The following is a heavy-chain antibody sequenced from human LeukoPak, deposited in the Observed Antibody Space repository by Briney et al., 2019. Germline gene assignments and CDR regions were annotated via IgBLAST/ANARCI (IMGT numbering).Heavy chain of an antibody. J-gene: IGHJ4*02. V-gene: IGHV4-34*01. D-gene: IGHD6-19*01. CDR2: INHSGST. CDR1: GGSFSGYY. CDR3: RVAVAGIDY. Sequence: NSSETLSLTCAVYGGSFSGYYWSWIRQPPGKGLEWIGEINHSGSTNYNPSLKSRVTISVDTSKNQFSLKLSSVTAADTAVYYCRVAVAGIDYWGQGTLVTVSS.